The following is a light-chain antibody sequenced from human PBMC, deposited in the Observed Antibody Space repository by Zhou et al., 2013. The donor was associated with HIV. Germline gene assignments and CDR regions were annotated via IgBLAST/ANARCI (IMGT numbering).Light chain of an antibody. Sequence: DIQLTQSPSSVSASVGDRVTITCRASQGIRNYLAWYQQKPGKVPKLLIYSASTLQFGVPSRFSGSGSGTDFTLTISSLEPEDAATYYCQKYDKGPRTFGQGTKVLIK. CDR1: QGIRNY. CDR2: SAS. J-gene: IGKJ1*01. V-gene: IGKV1-27*01. CDR3: QKYDKGPRT.